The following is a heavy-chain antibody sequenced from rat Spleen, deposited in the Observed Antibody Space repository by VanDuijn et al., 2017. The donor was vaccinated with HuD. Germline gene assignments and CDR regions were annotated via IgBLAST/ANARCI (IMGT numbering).Heavy chain of an antibody. Sequence: QVQLKESGPGLVQPSQTLSLTCTVSGFSLTNYNVHWVRQTSGKGLEWMGIIWTSGTTDYNSALKSRLTISRDTSNSQVFLKMNSLQTEDTAMYFCARSGRDWGQGVMVTVSS. V-gene: IGHV2-30*01. CDR2: IWTSGTT. J-gene: IGHJ2*01. CDR1: GFSLTNYN. D-gene: IGHD4-3*01. CDR3: ARSGRD.